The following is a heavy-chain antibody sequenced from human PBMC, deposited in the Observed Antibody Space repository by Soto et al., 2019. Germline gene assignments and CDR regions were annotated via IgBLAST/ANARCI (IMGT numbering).Heavy chain of an antibody. J-gene: IGHJ1*01. V-gene: IGHV3-15*07. CDR1: GFSFRNAW. CDR3: TLTCYDVVESYYFQY. CDR2: IKSKTDGGTT. D-gene: IGHD3-10*01. Sequence: EVQLVESGGGLVKPGGSLRLSCAASGFSFRNAWMNWVRQAPGRGLEWVGRIKSKTDGGTTDYAAPVKDRFTISRDDSKSTLNVQMNRLKIEDTAVYYCTLTCYDVVESYYFQYWGQGTLVTVS.